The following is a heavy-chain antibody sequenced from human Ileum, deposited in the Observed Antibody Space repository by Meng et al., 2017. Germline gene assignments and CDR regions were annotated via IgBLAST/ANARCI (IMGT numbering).Heavy chain of an antibody. CDR2: FHPGSGA. J-gene: IGHJ4*02. Sequence: GQLQESGPGLVRPSGTLSLTCAVSGGSISGGTWWSWVRQPPGKVLQWIGQFHPGSGAAYNPSLETRVTISVDTSKNQFSLELTSVTAADTAVYYCAKNGAYCLESWGQGTLVTVSS. CDR1: GGSISGGTW. V-gene: IGHV4-4*02. D-gene: IGHD2-21*01. CDR3: AKNGAYCLES.